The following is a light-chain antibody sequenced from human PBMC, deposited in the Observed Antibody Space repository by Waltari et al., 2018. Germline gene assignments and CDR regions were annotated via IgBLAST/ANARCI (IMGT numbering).Light chain of an antibody. Sequence: QSALTQPASGSGSPGKSITHSGPGTSHDDGCYNLFHWYQQYPGKAPKVVVYEVSKRPSVVSNRFSGSKSGNTASLTISGLQAEDEADYYCCSYTRSNYVTFGGGTKVTVL. V-gene: IGLV2-23*02. CDR1: SHDDGCYNL. J-gene: IGLJ2*01. CDR3: CSYTRSNYVT. CDR2: EVS.